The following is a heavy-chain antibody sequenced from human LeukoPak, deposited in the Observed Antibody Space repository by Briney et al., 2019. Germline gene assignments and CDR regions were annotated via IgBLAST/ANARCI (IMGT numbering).Heavy chain of an antibody. Sequence: PGGPLRLSCAASGFTFSSYWMHWVRQAPGKGLVWVSRINSDGSSTSYADSVKGRFTISRDNAKNTLYLQMNSLRAEDTAVYYCARGRITIFGVVTEIFDYWGQGTLVTVSS. CDR2: INSDGSST. CDR3: ARGRITIFGVVTEIFDY. CDR1: GFTFSSYW. V-gene: IGHV3-74*01. J-gene: IGHJ4*02. D-gene: IGHD3-3*01.